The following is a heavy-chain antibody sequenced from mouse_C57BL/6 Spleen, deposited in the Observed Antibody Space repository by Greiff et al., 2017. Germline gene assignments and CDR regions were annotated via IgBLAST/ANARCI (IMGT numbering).Heavy chain of an antibody. CDR3: ARRGKGYFDV. V-gene: IGHV1-63*01. CDR1: GYTFTNYW. CDR2: IYPGGGYT. J-gene: IGHJ1*03. Sequence: VQLQQSGAELVRPGTSVKMSCKASGYTFTNYWIGWAQQRPGHGLEWIGDIYPGGGYTNYNEKFKGKATLTADKASSTAYMLLSSLTSEDSAIYYCARRGKGYFDVWGTGTTVTVSS.